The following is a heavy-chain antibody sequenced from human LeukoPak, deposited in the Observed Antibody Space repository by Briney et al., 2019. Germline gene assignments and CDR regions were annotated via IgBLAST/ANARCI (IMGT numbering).Heavy chain of an antibody. V-gene: IGHV3-30*18. CDR2: ISYEGSNK. J-gene: IGHJ4*02. CDR1: GFTFSSYG. D-gene: IGHD3-22*01. Sequence: PGWSLRLSCAASGFTFSSYGMHWVRQAPGKGLEWVAVISYEGSNKYYADSGKGRFTISRDNSKNTLYLQMKSMSAEDKDVYYCAKVRTAYYYDSSGYSFDYWGQGTLVTVSS. CDR3: AKVRTAYYYDSSGYSFDY.